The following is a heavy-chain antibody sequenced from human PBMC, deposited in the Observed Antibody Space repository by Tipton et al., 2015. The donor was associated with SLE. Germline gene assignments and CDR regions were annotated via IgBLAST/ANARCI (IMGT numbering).Heavy chain of an antibody. D-gene: IGHD1-14*01. Sequence: TLSLTCTVSAGSVTDYYWSWIRQPPGKGLEWIGYMYYSGSTNYNPSLKSRVTIFVDTSKNQISLKLSSVTAADTAVYYCAGSNRAGYFYYGMDVWGQGTAVTVSS. J-gene: IGHJ6*02. CDR1: AGSVTDYY. CDR3: AGSNRAGYFYYGMDV. CDR2: MYYSGST. V-gene: IGHV4-59*02.